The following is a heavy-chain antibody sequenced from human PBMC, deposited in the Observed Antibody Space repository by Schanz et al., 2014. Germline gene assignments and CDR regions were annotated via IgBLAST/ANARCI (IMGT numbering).Heavy chain of an antibody. D-gene: IGHD6-13*01. V-gene: IGHV3-11*05. CDR3: AREQIMAAAGLVDY. Sequence: VQLVESGGGLVQPGRSLRLSCTASGFTFSDHYMSWIRQAPGKGLEWVSYISGTTTYTNYADSVKGRFTISRDNAKNSLYLQMNSLRAEDTAVYYCAREQIMAAAGLVDYWGHGTLVTVSS. J-gene: IGHJ4*01. CDR2: ISGTTTYT. CDR1: GFTFSDHY.